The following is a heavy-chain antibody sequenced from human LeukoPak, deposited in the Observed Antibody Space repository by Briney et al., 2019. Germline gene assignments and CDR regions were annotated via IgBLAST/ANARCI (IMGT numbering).Heavy chain of an antibody. Sequence: SETLSLTCSVSDASISWNYWSWFRQPPGKGLEWIGYIYQSGTTKYNPSLRSRVTISVDTSKNQFSLNLKSVTAADTAVYYCARDVDPQYWGQGILVTVSS. V-gene: IGHV4-59*01. J-gene: IGHJ4*02. CDR3: ARDVDPQY. CDR2: IYQSGTT. D-gene: IGHD5-12*01. CDR1: DASISWNY.